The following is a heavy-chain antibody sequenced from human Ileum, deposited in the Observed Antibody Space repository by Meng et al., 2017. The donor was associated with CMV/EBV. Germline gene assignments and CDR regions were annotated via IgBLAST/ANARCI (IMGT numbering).Heavy chain of an antibody. CDR3: ARFLQLWLGGDY. J-gene: IGHJ4*02. CDR1: GYTFTRYG. D-gene: IGHD5-18*01. Sequence: ASVKVSCKASGYTFTRYGIGWVRQAPGQGLEWMGWISIHNGNTKYAQNFQGRVTMTTDTFTSTAYMELLSLRSDDTAVYYCARFLQLWLGGDYWGQGTLVTVSS. V-gene: IGHV1-18*01. CDR2: ISIHNGNT.